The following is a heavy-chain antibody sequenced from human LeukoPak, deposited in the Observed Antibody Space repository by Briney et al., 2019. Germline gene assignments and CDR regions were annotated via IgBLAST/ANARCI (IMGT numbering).Heavy chain of an antibody. CDR2: ITYAGKT. Sequence: GGSLRLSCAASKFTFSNYAMTWVRQAPGKGPEWVSSITYAGKTYYPDSVKGRFTVHRDDFQNVLYLQMNAVRAEDAAIYYCAKGKSSGSVDWFDPWRQGTLVTVSS. CDR1: KFTFSNYA. CDR3: AKGKSSGSVDWFDP. J-gene: IGHJ5*02. D-gene: IGHD3-10*01. V-gene: IGHV3-23*01.